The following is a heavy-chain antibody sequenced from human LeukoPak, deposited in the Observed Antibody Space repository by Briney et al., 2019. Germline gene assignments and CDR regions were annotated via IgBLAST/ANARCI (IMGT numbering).Heavy chain of an antibody. D-gene: IGHD3-10*01. CDR3: AKVRGVYDS. Sequence: GGSLRLSCGASGFTFSSYAMSWVRQTPGRGLEWVAGVSPSGGRTLYADSVEGRFTISRDNSNDTVYLQLSSLRAEDSALYYCAKVRGVYDSWGQGTPVTVSS. J-gene: IGHJ4*02. V-gene: IGHV3-23*01. CDR1: GFTFSSYA. CDR2: VSPSGGRT.